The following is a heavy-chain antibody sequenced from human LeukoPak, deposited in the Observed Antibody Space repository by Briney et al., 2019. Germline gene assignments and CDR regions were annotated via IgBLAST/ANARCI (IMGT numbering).Heavy chain of an antibody. D-gene: IGHD2-21*02. J-gene: IGHJ4*02. CDR2: ISSSSSYM. CDR1: GFTFSSYS. Sequence: PGGSLRLSCAASGFTFSSYSMNWVRQAPGKGLEWVSSISSSSSYMYYADSVKGRFTISRDNAKNSLYLQMNSLRAEDTAVYYCARTEVVTATYADYWGQGTLVTVSS. V-gene: IGHV3-21*01. CDR3: ARTEVVTATYADY.